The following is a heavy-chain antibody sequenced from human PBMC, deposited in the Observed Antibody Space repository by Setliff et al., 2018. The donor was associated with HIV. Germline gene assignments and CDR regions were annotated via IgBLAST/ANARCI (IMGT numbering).Heavy chain of an antibody. CDR3: ARSYITIFGVVSHYMDV. CDR2: ISYDGSNK. V-gene: IGHV3-30*07. J-gene: IGHJ6*03. D-gene: IGHD3-3*01. CDR1: GFTFSSYA. Sequence: GGSLRLSCAASGFTFSSYAMHWVRQAPGKGLEWVAVISYDGSNKYYADSVKGRFTISRDNSKNTLYLQMNSLRAEDTAVYYCARSYITIFGVVSHYMDVWGKGTTVTSP.